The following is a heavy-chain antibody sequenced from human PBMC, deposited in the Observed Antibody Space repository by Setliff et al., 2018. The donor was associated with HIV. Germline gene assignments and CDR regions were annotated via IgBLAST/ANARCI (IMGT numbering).Heavy chain of an antibody. V-gene: IGHV1-8*02. J-gene: IGHJ3*02. D-gene: IGHD6-19*01. Sequence: ASVKVSCKASGYTFINYDIYWVRQTTGQGLEWMGWMNPDSGNTGYAQKFQGRVTMTADTSTDTAYMELSSLRSEDTAVYYCATVSHTNVAAHDAFDIWGQGTMVTVSS. CDR2: MNPDSGNT. CDR1: GYTFINYD. CDR3: ATVSHTNVAAHDAFDI.